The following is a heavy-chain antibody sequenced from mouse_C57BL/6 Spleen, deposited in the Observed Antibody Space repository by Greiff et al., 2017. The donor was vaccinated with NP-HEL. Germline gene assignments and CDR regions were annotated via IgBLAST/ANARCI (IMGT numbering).Heavy chain of an antibody. D-gene: IGHD4-1*01. J-gene: IGHJ2*01. Sequence: DVMLVESGGGLVKPGGSLKLSCAASGFTFSDYGMHWVRQAPEKGLEWVAYISSGSSTIYYADTVKGRFTISRDNAKNTLFLQMTSLRSEDTAMYYCAREANWAYYFDYWGQGTTLTVSS. V-gene: IGHV5-17*01. CDR3: AREANWAYYFDY. CDR2: ISSGSSTI. CDR1: GFTFSDYG.